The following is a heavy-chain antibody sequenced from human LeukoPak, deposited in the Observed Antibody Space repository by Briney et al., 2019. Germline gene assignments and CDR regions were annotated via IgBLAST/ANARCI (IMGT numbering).Heavy chain of an antibody. J-gene: IGHJ4*02. CDR1: GFTFSSIS. D-gene: IGHD3-10*01. CDR3: TRDLPVPSLVRGIIIYGLIDY. V-gene: IGHV3-21*06. Sequence: PGGSLRLSCEASGFTFSSISMNWVRQAPGKGLEWVSSISPDGETTYHADSVKGRFTTSRDNAKSSLYLQMNSLRAEYTALYYCTRDLPVPSLVRGIIIYGLIDYWGQGTLVTVSS. CDR2: ISPDGETT.